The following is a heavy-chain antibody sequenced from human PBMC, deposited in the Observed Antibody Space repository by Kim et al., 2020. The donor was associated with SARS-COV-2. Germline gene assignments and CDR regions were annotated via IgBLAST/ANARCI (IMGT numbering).Heavy chain of an antibody. J-gene: IGHJ4*02. CDR2: GST. D-gene: IGHD2-15*01. Sequence: GSTNYNPSLKSRVTISVDTAKNQFCRKLGSVTAADTAVYYCARGLVGLRVWGQGTLVTVSS. V-gene: IGHV4-34*01. CDR3: ARGLVGLRV.